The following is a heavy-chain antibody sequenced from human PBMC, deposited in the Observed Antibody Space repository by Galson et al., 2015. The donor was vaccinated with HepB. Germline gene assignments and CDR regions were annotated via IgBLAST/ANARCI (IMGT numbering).Heavy chain of an antibody. CDR1: GFTFSSYG. Sequence: SLRLSCAASGFTFSSYGMHWVRQAPGKGLEWVAVISYDGSNKYYADSVKGRFTISRDNSKNTLYLQMNSLRAEDTAVYYCAKNCLLGAAARSWFDPWGQGTLVTVSS. J-gene: IGHJ5*02. CDR3: AKNCLLGAAARSWFDP. CDR2: ISYDGSNK. V-gene: IGHV3-30*18. D-gene: IGHD2-15*01.